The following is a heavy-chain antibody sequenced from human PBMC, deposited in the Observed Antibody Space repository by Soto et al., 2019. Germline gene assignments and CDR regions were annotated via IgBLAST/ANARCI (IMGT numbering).Heavy chain of an antibody. J-gene: IGHJ6*02. D-gene: IGHD6-13*01. CDR3: TSSGSSPYYYGMDV. CDR2: INSDGSST. V-gene: IGHV3-74*01. CDR1: GFTFSSYW. Sequence: EVQLVESGGGLVQPGGSLRLSCAASGFTFSSYWMHWVRQAPGKGLVWVSRINSDGSSTNYADSVKGRFPISRDNARNTLFLQMDTLRAEDTAVYYCTSSGSSPYYYGMDVWGQGTTVTVSS.